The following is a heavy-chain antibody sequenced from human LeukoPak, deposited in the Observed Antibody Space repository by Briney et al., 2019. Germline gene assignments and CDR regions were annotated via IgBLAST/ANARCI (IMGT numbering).Heavy chain of an antibody. CDR1: GGSISSSSYY. CDR3: AARGRSTYYYDSSGYWTNYYFDY. CDR2: IYYSGST. Sequence: SETLSLTSTVSGGSISSSSYYWGWIRQPPGKGLEWIGSIYYSGSTYYNPSLKSRVTISVDTSKNQFSLKLSSVTAADTAVYYCAARGRSTYYYDSSGYWTNYYFDYWGQGTLVTVSS. D-gene: IGHD3-22*01. J-gene: IGHJ4*02. V-gene: IGHV4-39*01.